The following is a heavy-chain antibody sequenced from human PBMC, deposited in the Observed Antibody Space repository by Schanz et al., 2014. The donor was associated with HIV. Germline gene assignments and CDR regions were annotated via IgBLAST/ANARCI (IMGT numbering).Heavy chain of an antibody. CDR2: IIPVFGTT. V-gene: IGHV1-69*06. Sequence: QVQLVQSGAEVKKPGSSVKVSCKASGGTFMTYAISWVRQAPGQGLEWMGGIIPVFGTTNYAQKFQGRVTITADKSTSTAYMDLRSLRVEDTAVYYCANEEVPNDYWGQGTLVTVSS. D-gene: IGHD7-27*01. CDR1: GGTFMTYA. CDR3: ANEEVPNDY. J-gene: IGHJ4*02.